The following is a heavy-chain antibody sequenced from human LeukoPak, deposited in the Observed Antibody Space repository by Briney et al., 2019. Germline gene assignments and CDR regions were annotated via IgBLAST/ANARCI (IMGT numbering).Heavy chain of an antibody. Sequence: PSETLSLPCAVYGGSLSGYYWSWIRQPPGKGLEWIGEINHSGSTNYNPSLQSRVTISVDTSKNQFSLRLTSVTAADTAVYFCASYNGNDVRHWFDPWGQGTLVTVSS. V-gene: IGHV4-34*01. CDR1: GGSLSGYY. CDR3: ASYNGNDVRHWFDP. J-gene: IGHJ5*02. D-gene: IGHD1-1*01. CDR2: INHSGST.